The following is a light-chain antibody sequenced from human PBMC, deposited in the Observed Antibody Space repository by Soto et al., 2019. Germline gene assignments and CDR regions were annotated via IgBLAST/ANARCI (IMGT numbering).Light chain of an antibody. Sequence: EIVLTQSPATLSLSPGERATLSCRASQSVSSYLAWYQQKPGQAPRLLIYDASNRATGIPARFSGSESGTDFTLTISSLEPEDFAVYYCQQRNNWTPYTFGQGTKLEIK. CDR3: QQRNNWTPYT. CDR2: DAS. J-gene: IGKJ2*01. CDR1: QSVSSY. V-gene: IGKV3-11*01.